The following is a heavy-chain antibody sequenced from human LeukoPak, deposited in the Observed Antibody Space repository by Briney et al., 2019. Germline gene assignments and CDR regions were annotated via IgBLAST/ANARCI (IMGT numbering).Heavy chain of an antibody. CDR1: GGSFSGYY. CDR3: AKGVGYCSSTSCLPFDY. D-gene: IGHD2-2*01. V-gene: IGHV3-23*01. Sequence: ETLSLTCAVYGGSFSGYYWSWVRQAPGKGLEWVSAISGSGGSTYYADSVKGRFTISRDNSKNTLYLQMNSLRAEDTAVYYCAKGVGYCSSTSCLPFDYWGQGTLVTVSS. CDR2: ISGSGGST. J-gene: IGHJ4*02.